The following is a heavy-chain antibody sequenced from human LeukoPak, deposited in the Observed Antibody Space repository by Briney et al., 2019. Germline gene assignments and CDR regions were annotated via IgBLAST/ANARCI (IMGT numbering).Heavy chain of an antibody. D-gene: IGHD4-11*01. Sequence: SETLSLTCTVSGGSISSSSYYWGWIRQPPGKGLEWIGSIYYSGSTYYNPSLKSRVTISVDTSKNQFSLKLSSVTAADTAVYYCARLATVTRYFDYWGQGTLVTVSS. CDR1: GGSISSSSYY. CDR3: ARLATVTRYFDY. V-gene: IGHV4-39*01. CDR2: IYYSGST. J-gene: IGHJ4*02.